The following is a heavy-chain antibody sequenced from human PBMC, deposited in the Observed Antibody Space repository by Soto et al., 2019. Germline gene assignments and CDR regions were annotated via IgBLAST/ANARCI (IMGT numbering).Heavy chain of an antibody. CDR2: IIPIFGTA. CDR3: AKDSSGYYYYFDY. J-gene: IGHJ4*02. Sequence: SVKVSCKASGGTFSSYAISWVRQAPGQGLEWMGGIIPIFGTANYAQKFQGRVTITADKSTSTAYMELSSLRSEDTAVYYCAKDSSGYYYYFDYWGQGTLVTVSS. D-gene: IGHD3-22*01. CDR1: GGTFSSYA. V-gene: IGHV1-69*06.